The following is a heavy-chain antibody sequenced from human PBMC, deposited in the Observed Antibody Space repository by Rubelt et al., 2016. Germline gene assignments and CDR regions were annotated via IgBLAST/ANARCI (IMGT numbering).Heavy chain of an antibody. CDR2: INSDGTT. D-gene: IGHD2-2*01. J-gene: IGHJ4*02. CDR1: GFSVSNNY. V-gene: IGHV3-66*01. Sequence: EVQLVESGGELVQPGWSLRLSCAASGFSVSNNYMTWVRQAPGKGLEWVSFINSDGTTNYADSVRGRFTISRDTSKNTIYLVVRGRGAEETAVYFCGKDAKPRVPGAIEWGRGTLVTVAS. CDR3: GKDAKPRVPGAIE.